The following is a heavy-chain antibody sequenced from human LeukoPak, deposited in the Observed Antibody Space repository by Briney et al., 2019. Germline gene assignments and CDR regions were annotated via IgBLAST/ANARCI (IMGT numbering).Heavy chain of an antibody. Sequence: GESLKTSRKGSGYSFTSYWIGWVRQMPGKGLGWMGVIYPGDSDTRYSPSFQGQVTISADKSISTAYLQWSNLKASDTAMYYCARSTTVTSDFDYWGQGTLVTVSS. CDR3: ARSTTVTSDFDY. D-gene: IGHD4-17*01. V-gene: IGHV5-51*01. CDR1: GYSFTSYW. CDR2: IYPGDSDT. J-gene: IGHJ4*02.